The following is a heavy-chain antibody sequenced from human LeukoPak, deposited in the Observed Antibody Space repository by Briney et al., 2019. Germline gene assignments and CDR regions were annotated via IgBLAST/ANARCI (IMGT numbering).Heavy chain of an antibody. CDR3: AAAGNYYYYYYMDV. CDR2: IYWNDDK. Sequence: SGPTLVKPTHTLTLTCTFSGFSLSTSGVGVGWIRQPPGKALEWLALIYWNDDKRYSPSLKSRLTITKDTSKNQVVLTMTNMDPVDTATYYCAAAGNYYYYYYMDVWGKGTTVTVSS. CDR1: GFSLSTSGVG. V-gene: IGHV2-5*01. D-gene: IGHD6-13*01. J-gene: IGHJ6*03.